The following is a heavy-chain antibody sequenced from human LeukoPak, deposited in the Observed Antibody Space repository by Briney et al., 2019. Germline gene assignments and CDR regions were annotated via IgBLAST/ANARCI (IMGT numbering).Heavy chain of an antibody. J-gene: IGHJ4*02. D-gene: IGHD2-8*02. CDR3: ARDLLGWTLPEFDY. CDR2: ISISSNYK. V-gene: IGHV3-21*01. CDR1: GFTFSRYS. Sequence: PGGSLRLSCAASGFTFSRYSMNWVRQAPGKGLEWVSSISISSNYKYYPDSLKGRFTISRDNAKNSLYLQMNSLRAEDTAVYYCARDLLGWTLPEFDYWGQGTLVTVSS.